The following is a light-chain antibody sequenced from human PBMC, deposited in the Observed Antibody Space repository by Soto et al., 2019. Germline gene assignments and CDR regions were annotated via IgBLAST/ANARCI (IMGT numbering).Light chain of an antibody. CDR2: SDD. V-gene: IGLV1-44*01. CDR1: NSNIGGNT. J-gene: IGLJ3*02. Sequence: QSVLTQPPSASGTPGQRVTISCSGSNSNIGGNTVNWYQQLPGTAPKLLIYSDDQRPSGVPDRFSGSKSGTSGSLAISGLRSEERADYSWAAWDDSLNGGVFGGGTKRTVL. CDR3: AAWDDSLNGGV.